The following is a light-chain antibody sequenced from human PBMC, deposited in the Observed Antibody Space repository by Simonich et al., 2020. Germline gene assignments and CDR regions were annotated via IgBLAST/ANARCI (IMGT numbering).Light chain of an antibody. CDR2: DAS. J-gene: IGKJ4*01. CDR1: QSVSSSY. Sequence: EIVLTQSPGTLSLSPGERATLSCRASQSVSSSYLAWYQQKPGQAPRLLIYDASNRATGIPARFSGSGPGTDFTLTISSLEPEDFAVYYCQQRSNWHELTFGGGTKVEIK. CDR3: QQRSNWHELT. V-gene: IGKV3D-11*02.